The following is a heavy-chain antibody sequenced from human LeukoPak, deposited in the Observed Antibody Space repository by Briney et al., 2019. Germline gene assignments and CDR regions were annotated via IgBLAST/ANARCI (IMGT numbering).Heavy chain of an antibody. D-gene: IGHD2-2*01. CDR1: GGSISSSSYY. CDR2: IYYSGST. V-gene: IGHV4-39*07. CDR3: ARAKDIVVVPAAAYFDY. Sequence: SETLSLTCTVSGGSISSSSYYWGWIRQPPGKGLEWIGSIYYSGSTYYNPSLKSRVTISVDTSKNQFSLKLSSVTAADTAVYYCARAKDIVVVPAAAYFDYWGQGTLVTVSS. J-gene: IGHJ4*02.